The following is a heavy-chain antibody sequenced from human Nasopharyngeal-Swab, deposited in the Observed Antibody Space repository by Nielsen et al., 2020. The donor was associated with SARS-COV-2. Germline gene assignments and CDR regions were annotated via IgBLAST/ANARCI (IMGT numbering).Heavy chain of an antibody. CDR3: ARGARGDLPSYFDY. CDR1: GFTFSSYG. D-gene: IGHD3-16*01. V-gene: IGHV3-33*01. Sequence: GESLKISCAASGFTFSSYGMHWVRQAPGKGLEWVAVIWYDGSNKYYADSVRGRFTISRDNSKNTLYLQMNSLRAEDTAVYYCARGARGDLPSYFDYWGQGTLVTVSS. CDR2: IWYDGSNK. J-gene: IGHJ4*02.